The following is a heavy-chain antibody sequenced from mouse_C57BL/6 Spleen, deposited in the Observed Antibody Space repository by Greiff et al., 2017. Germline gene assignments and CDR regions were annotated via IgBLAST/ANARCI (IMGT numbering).Heavy chain of an antibody. V-gene: IGHV1-64*01. Sequence: VQLQHPGAELVKPGASVKLSCKASGYTFTSYWMHWVKQRPGQGLEWIGMIHPNSGSTNYNEKFKSKATLTVDKSSSTAYMQLSSLTSEDSAVYYCARGGGLRQDFDYWGQGTTLTVSS. CDR1: GYTFTSYW. CDR3: ARGGGLRQDFDY. CDR2: IHPNSGST. J-gene: IGHJ2*01. D-gene: IGHD2-4*01.